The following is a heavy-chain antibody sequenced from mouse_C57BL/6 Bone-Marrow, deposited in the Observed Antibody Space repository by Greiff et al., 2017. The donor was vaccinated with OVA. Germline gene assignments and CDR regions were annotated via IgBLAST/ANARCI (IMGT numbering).Heavy chain of an antibody. Sequence: QVQLQQSGAELARPGASVKLSCKASGYTFTSYGISWVKQRTGQGLEWIGEIYPRSGNTYYNEKFKGKATLTADKSSSAAYMELRSLTSEDSAVYFCARSGYGNLAWFAYWGQRTLVTVSA. CDR1: GYTFTSYG. CDR3: ARSGYGNLAWFAY. D-gene: IGHD2-10*02. J-gene: IGHJ3*01. V-gene: IGHV1-81*01. CDR2: IYPRSGNT.